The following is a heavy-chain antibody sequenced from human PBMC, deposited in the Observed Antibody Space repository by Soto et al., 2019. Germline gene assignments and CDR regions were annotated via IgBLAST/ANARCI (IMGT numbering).Heavy chain of an antibody. CDR2: ISAYNGNT. Sequence: GASVKVSCKASGYTFTSYGISWVRQAPGQGLEWMGWISAYNGNTNYAQKLQGRVTMTTDTSTSTAYMELRSLRSDDTAVYYCARVKPVVPAAMRDYWGQGTLVTVSS. J-gene: IGHJ4*02. V-gene: IGHV1-18*01. CDR1: GYTFTSYG. D-gene: IGHD2-2*01. CDR3: ARVKPVVPAAMRDY.